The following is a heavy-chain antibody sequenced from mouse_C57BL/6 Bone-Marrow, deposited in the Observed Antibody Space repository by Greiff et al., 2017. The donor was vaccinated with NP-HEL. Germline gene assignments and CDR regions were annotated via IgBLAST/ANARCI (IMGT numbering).Heavy chain of an antibody. CDR2: ISSGSSTI. D-gene: IGHD1-1*01. CDR1: GFTFSDYG. CDR3: AKPYYYGSSYWYFDV. V-gene: IGHV5-17*01. J-gene: IGHJ1*03. Sequence: EVQVVESGGGLVKPGGSLKLSCAASGFTFSDYGMHWVRQAPEKGLEWVAYISSGSSTIYYADTVKGRFTISRDNAKNTLFLQMTSLRSEDTAMYYCAKPYYYGSSYWYFDVWGTGTTVTVSS.